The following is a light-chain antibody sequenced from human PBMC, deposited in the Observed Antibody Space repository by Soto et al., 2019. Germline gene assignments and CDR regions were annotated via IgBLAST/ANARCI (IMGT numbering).Light chain of an antibody. CDR1: QSVSGW. J-gene: IGKJ4*01. V-gene: IGKV1-5*01. CDR2: DAS. Sequence: TCRASQSVSGWLAWYQQKPGEAPKLLIYDASALQRGVPSRFRGSGSGTKFTLTIARLQPEDFATYYCQQVSGYPLNFGGGTKVDIK. CDR3: QQVSGYPLN.